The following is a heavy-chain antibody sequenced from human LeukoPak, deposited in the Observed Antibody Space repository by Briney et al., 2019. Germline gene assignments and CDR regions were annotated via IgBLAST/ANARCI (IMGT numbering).Heavy chain of an antibody. Sequence: GGSLRLSCAASGFIFSSYWMHWVRHAPGKGLAWVSRINTDGSSTSYADSVKGRFTISRDNSKNTLYLQMNSLRAEDTAVYYCAKDVGRWGQGTLVTVSS. CDR2: INTDGSST. CDR1: GFIFSSYW. J-gene: IGHJ4*02. V-gene: IGHV3-74*01. CDR3: AKDVGR.